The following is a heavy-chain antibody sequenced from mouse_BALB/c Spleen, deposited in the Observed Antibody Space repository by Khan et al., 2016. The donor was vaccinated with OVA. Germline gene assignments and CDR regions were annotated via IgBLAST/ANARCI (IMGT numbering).Heavy chain of an antibody. CDR1: GFSLSRYN. V-gene: IGHV2-6-4*01. Sequence: QVQLQQPGPGLVAPSQSLSITCTVSGFSLSRYNVHWVRQPPGKGLEWLGMIWGGGGTDYNSTLKSRLSTRMDNSKSQILLKMNSLQTDDTAMYYCARAYSRYDGYYAMDYWGQGTSGTVSS. CDR2: IWGGGGT. D-gene: IGHD2-14*01. J-gene: IGHJ4*01. CDR3: ARAYSRYDGYYAMDY.